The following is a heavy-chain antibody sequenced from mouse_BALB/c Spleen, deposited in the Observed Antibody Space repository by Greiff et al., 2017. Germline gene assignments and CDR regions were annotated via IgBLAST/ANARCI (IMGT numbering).Heavy chain of an antibody. V-gene: IGHV7-3*02. Sequence: EVQVVESGGGLVQPGGSLRLSCATSGFTFTDYCMSWVRQPPGKALEWLGFIRNKANGYTTEYSASVKGRFTISRDNSQSILYLQMNTLRAEDIATYYCARDRYDVFDYWGQGTTLTVSS. CDR1: GFTFTDYC. J-gene: IGHJ2*01. CDR2: IRNKANGYTT. CDR3: ARDRYDVFDY. D-gene: IGHD2-14*01.